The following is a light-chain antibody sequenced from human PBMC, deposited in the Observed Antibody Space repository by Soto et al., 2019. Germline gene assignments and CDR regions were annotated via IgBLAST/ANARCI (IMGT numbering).Light chain of an antibody. V-gene: IGKV3-20*01. CDR2: GAS. Sequence: EFVLTQSPGTLSLSPGERATLSRRASQSVSSNYLAWYQQKPGQAPRLLIFGASTRATGIPDRFSGSGSGTDFTLTISRLEPEDFAVYHCQHYGRTLTFGGGTKVEIK. CDR3: QHYGRTLT. J-gene: IGKJ4*01. CDR1: QSVSSNY.